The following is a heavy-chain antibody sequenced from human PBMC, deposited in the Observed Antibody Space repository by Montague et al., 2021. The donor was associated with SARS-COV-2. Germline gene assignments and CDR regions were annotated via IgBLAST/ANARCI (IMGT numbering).Heavy chain of an antibody. J-gene: IGHJ6*02. Sequence: SLRLSCAASGFTFSSYAMHWVRQAPGKGLEWVAVISYDGSNKYYADSGKGRFTISRDNSKNTLYLQMNSLRAEDTAVYYCASEITPRYGMDVWGQGTTVTVSS. D-gene: IGHD3-16*01. CDR3: ASEITPRYGMDV. CDR1: GFTFSSYA. CDR2: ISYDGSNK. V-gene: IGHV3-30-3*01.